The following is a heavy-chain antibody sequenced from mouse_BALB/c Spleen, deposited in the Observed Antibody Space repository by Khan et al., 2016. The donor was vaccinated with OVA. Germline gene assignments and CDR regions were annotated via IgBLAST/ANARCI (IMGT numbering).Heavy chain of an antibody. CDR2: ISSSDST. CDR3: ARWNYRYDGYFDY. CDR1: GDSITSGY. J-gene: IGHJ2*01. D-gene: IGHD2-14*01. V-gene: IGHV3-8*02. Sequence: EVQLQESGPSLVKPSQTLSLTCSVTGDSITSGYWNWIRKFPGNKLEYMGYISSSDSTFYNPSLKSRISITRDTSKNQYCLQLNSVTTEDTATYYCARWNYRYDGYFDYWGQGTTLTVSS.